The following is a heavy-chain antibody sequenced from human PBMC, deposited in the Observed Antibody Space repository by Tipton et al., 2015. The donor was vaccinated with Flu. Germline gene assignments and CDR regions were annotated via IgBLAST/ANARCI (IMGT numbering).Heavy chain of an antibody. J-gene: IGHJ5*01. CDR3: ARRTFSNYVSEPKNWFDF. CDR1: GGSVSSGSYY. D-gene: IGHD4-11*01. Sequence: TLSLTCTVSGGSVSSGSYYWSWIRQPPGKGLEWIGYICPGSPYYNPSLRSRVTMSVARSYDQFSLRLSSVTAADTAVYYCARRTFSNYVSEPKNWFDFWGQGALVTVSS. CDR2: ICPGSP. V-gene: IGHV4-61*01.